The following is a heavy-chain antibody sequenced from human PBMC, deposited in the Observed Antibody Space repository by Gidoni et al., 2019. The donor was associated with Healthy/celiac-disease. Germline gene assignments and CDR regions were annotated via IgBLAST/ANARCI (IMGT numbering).Heavy chain of an antibody. CDR1: GFSLSTSGVG. CDR3: AHRQVVPAAIHPSDAFDI. Sequence: QITLKESGPTLVKPTQTLTLTCTFSGFSLSTSGVGVGWIRQPPGKALEWLALIYWDDDKRYSPSLKSRLTITKDTSKNQVVLTMTNMDPVDTATYYCAHRQVVPAAIHPSDAFDIWGQGTMVTVSS. J-gene: IGHJ3*02. V-gene: IGHV2-5*02. D-gene: IGHD2-2*01. CDR2: IYWDDDK.